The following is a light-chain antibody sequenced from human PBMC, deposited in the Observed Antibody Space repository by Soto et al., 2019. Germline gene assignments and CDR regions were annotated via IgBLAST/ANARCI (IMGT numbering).Light chain of an antibody. Sequence: EIVMTQSPATLSLSPGERATLSCRASQSVSSNLAWYQQKPGQAPRLLIYGASTRATGITARFSGSGSGTEFTLTISSLQSEDFAVYYCQLYFNWPPYTFGQGTKLEI. V-gene: IGKV3-15*01. CDR1: QSVSSN. CDR3: QLYFNWPPYT. CDR2: GAS. J-gene: IGKJ2*01.